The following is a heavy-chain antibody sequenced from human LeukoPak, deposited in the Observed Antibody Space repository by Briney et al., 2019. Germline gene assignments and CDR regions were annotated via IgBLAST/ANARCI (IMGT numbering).Heavy chain of an antibody. CDR2: ISSSGSTI. Sequence: GGSLRLSCAASGFTFSIYEMNWVRQAPGKGLEWVSYISSSGSTIYYADSVKGRFTISRDNAKNSLYLQMNSLRAEDTAVYYCARDHVVAVLRFLEWLSVGMDVWGKRTTVTVSS. CDR3: ARDHVVAVLRFLEWLSVGMDV. V-gene: IGHV3-48*03. CDR1: GFTFSIYE. D-gene: IGHD3-3*01. J-gene: IGHJ6*03.